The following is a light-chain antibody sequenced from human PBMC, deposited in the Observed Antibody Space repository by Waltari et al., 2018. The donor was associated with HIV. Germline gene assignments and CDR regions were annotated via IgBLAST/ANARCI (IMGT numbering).Light chain of an antibody. J-gene: IGKJ2*01. Sequence: DIQMTQSPSTLSASVGDRVTITCRASQNINRWLAWYQHKPGKVPKLLIYETSTVESGVPSRFSGSGFGTEFTLTINSLQPDDFATYYCQQYNKTFGQGTRVQVK. CDR3: QQYNKT. V-gene: IGKV1-5*03. CDR1: QNINRW. CDR2: ETS.